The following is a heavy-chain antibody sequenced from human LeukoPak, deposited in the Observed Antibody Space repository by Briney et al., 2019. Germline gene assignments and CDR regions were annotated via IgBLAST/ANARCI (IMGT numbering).Heavy chain of an antibody. Sequence: GGSLRLSCAASAFIVSDDYMSWVRQAPGNKLEWVSVIYSGGDTYYPDSVKGRFTISRDNSKNTLYLQMNSLRAEDTAVYYCARDGCSGGSCYLDAFDIWGQGTMVTVSS. CDR1: AFIVSDDY. CDR2: IYSGGDT. V-gene: IGHV3-53*01. D-gene: IGHD2-15*01. J-gene: IGHJ3*02. CDR3: ARDGCSGGSCYLDAFDI.